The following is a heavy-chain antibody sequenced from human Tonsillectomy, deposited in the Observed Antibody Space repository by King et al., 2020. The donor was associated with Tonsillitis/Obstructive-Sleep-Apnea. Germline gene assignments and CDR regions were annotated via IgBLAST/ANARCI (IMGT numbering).Heavy chain of an antibody. CDR3: ARGDYDILTGLDY. J-gene: IGHJ4*02. Sequence: VQLVESGGGVVQPGRSLRLSCAASGFTFRNYTMHWVRQAPGKGLEYVSTISTNGDYTYYANSVKGRFTISRDNSKNTLYLQMGSLSTEDMAVYYCARGDYDILTGLDYWGQGTLVSVSS. V-gene: IGHV3-64*01. CDR1: GFTFRNYT. D-gene: IGHD3-9*01. CDR2: ISTNGDYT.